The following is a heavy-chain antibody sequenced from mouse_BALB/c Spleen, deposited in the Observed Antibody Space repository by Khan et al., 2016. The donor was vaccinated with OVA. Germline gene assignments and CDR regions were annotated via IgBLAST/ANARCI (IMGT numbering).Heavy chain of an antibody. V-gene: IGHV3-8*02. J-gene: IGHJ3*01. CDR1: GDSITTGY. CDR2: IIYTGYT. Sequence: EVQLQESGPSLVKPSQTLSLTCSVTGDSITTGYWNWIRKFPGNKLEYMGYIIYTGYTYYNPSLKSRISITRHTSNNQYYLQLKSVTDEDTATYYGARSTDRYAFVYWGQGTLVTVSA. D-gene: IGHD2-14*01. CDR3: ARSTDRYAFVY.